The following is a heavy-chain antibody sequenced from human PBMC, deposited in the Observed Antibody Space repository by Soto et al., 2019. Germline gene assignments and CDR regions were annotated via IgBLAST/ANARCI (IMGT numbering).Heavy chain of an antibody. Sequence: PSETLSLTCTVSGCSISSGDYYWSWIRQPPGKGLEWIGYIYYSGSTYYNPSLKSRVTISVDTSKNQFSLKLSSVTAADTAVYNCARDLRGSDLPRGFSGLSYNWFDPWGQGTLVTVSS. D-gene: IGHD3-16*01. V-gene: IGHV4-30-4*01. CDR1: GCSISSGDYY. J-gene: IGHJ5*02. CDR3: ARDLRGSDLPRGFSGLSYNWFDP. CDR2: IYYSGST.